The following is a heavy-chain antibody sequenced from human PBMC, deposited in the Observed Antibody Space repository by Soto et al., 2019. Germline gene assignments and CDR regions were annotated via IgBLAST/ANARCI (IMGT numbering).Heavy chain of an antibody. D-gene: IGHD3-10*01. Sequence: SQTLSLTCAISGDSVSSNTASLNWIRQSPSRGLEWLGRTYFKSQWYNDYAISVKSRITINADTSTSQVSLQLNSVTPEATAVYLCAREGRWFDELSGFDYWGQGIVVTVSS. V-gene: IGHV6-1*01. J-gene: IGHJ4*02. CDR2: TYFKSQWYN. CDR1: GDSVSSNTAS. CDR3: AREGRWFDELSGFDY.